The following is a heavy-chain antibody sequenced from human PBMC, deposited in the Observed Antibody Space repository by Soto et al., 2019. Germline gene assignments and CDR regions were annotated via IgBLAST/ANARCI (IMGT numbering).Heavy chain of an antibody. D-gene: IGHD2-15*01. CDR2: TYYRSKWYN. CDR1: GDSVSSNSAA. J-gene: IGHJ4*02. Sequence: SQTLSLTCAISGDSVSSNSAAWNVIRQSPSRGLEWLGRTYYRSKWYNDYAVSVKSRITINPDTSKNQFSLQLNSVTPEDTAVYYCAREVVVVVAAAWGKLDYWGQGTLVTVSS. V-gene: IGHV6-1*01. CDR3: AREVVVVVAAAWGKLDY.